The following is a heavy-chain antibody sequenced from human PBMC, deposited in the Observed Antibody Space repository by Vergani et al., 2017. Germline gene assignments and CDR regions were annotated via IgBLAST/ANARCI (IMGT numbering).Heavy chain of an antibody. D-gene: IGHD3-10*01. V-gene: IGHV4-61*02. CDR1: GGSINTGAYY. J-gene: IGHJ6*02. CDR2: VYTSGKT. CDR3: ARELSYYYGSGSDDYNPYYYEGMDV. Sequence: QVQLQESGPRLVRPSQTLSLTCTVSGGSINTGAYYWSWIRQPAGKGLEWIGRVYTSGKTNYNPSLKSRVTILGARSKSPLSLKLTSVTAGDTAVYFCARELSYYYGSGSDDYNPYYYEGMDVWGPGTTVTVSS.